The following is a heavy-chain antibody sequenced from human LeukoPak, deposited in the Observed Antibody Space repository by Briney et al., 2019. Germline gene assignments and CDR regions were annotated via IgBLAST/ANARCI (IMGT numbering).Heavy chain of an antibody. D-gene: IGHD2-2*01. CDR3: ARGGGWDCSGTTCYALVFDY. J-gene: IGHJ4*02. V-gene: IGHV3-48*04. Sequence: GGSLRLSCAASGFTFSSYSMHWVRQAPGKGLEWVSYISSSGSTIYYADSVKGRFTISRDNARNSLYLQMNSLRAEDTAVYYCARGGGWDCSGTTCYALVFDYWGQGTLVTVSS. CDR2: ISSSGSTI. CDR1: GFTFSSYS.